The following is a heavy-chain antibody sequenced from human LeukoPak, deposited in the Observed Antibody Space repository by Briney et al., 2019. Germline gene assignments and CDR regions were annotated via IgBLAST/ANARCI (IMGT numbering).Heavy chain of an antibody. CDR2: ISSSGSTI. Sequence: PGGSLRLSCAASGFTFSSYEMNWVRQAPGKGLEWVSYISSSGSTIYYADSVKGRFTISRDNSKNTLYLQMNSLRAEDTAVYYCAKDIAGAFLEWTFDYWGQGTLVTVSS. V-gene: IGHV3-48*03. CDR1: GFTFSSYE. J-gene: IGHJ4*02. CDR3: AKDIAGAFLEWTFDY. D-gene: IGHD3-3*01.